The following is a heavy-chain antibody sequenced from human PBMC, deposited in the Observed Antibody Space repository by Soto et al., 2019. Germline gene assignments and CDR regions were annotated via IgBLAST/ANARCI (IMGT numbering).Heavy chain of an antibody. J-gene: IGHJ5*02. D-gene: IGHD6-19*01. Sequence: QVKLQESGPGLVKPSETLSLTCTVSGGSISGYYWSWIRQPPGKRLEWIGYVSYSGTTIYNPSLKSRVAISLDTSKNQFSLKLSSVTAADTAVYYCARVVSGWPLGWFDPWGQGTVVTVSS. CDR2: VSYSGTT. V-gene: IGHV4-59*01. CDR3: ARVVSGWPLGWFDP. CDR1: GGSISGYY.